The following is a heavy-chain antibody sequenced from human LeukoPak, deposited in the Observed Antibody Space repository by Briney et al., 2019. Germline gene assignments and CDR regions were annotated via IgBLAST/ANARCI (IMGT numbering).Heavy chain of an antibody. V-gene: IGHV3-15*04. CDR3: TTDEDWNYARKDV. Sequence: GGSLRLSCAASGFTFNYAWMSWVRQVPGKGLEWVGQTVSEIDGGTTDYATPVKGRFTISRDDSKSTLYLQMNSLKIEDTAVYYCTTDEDWNYARKDVWGQGATVTVSS. CDR2: TVSEIDGGTT. D-gene: IGHD1-7*01. J-gene: IGHJ6*02. CDR1: GFTFNYAW.